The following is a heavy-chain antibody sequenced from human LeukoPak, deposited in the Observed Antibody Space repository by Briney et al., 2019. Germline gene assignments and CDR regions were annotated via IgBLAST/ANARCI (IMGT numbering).Heavy chain of an antibody. J-gene: IGHJ3*02. D-gene: IGHD2-2*01. CDR2: INPNSGGT. CDR1: GYTFTGYY. V-gene: IGHV1-2*02. CDR3: ARDDCSSTSCDQGDAFDI. Sequence: ASVKVSCEASGYTFTGYYMHWVRQAPGQGLEWMGWINPNSGGTNYAQKFQGRVTMTRDTSISTAYMELSRLRSDDTAVYYCARDDCSSTSCDQGDAFDIWGQGTMVTVSS.